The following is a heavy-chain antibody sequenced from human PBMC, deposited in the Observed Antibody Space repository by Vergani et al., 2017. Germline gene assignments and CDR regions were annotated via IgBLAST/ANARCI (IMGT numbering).Heavy chain of an antibody. J-gene: IGHJ6*02. Sequence: QVQLVQSGAEVKKPGASVKVSCKASGYTFTDYYLHWVRQAPGQGLEWMGWIYPNSGGTNYAQKFQGRVTMTRDTSISTAYMELSSLRSDDTAVYYCARGYSSSWGLYYYYYYGMDVWGQGTTVTVSS. CDR1: GYTFTDYY. CDR3: ARGYSSSWGLYYYYYYGMDV. CDR2: IYPNSGGT. V-gene: IGHV1-2*02. D-gene: IGHD6-13*01.